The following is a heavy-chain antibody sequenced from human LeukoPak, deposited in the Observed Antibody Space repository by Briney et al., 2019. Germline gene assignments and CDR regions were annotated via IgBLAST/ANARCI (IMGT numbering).Heavy chain of an antibody. CDR3: ARRPITIFGVVIIGAFDI. V-gene: IGHV4-39*07. Sequence: KPSETLSLTCTVSGGSISSSNYYWGWHPHPPGKGLVGIMCICYSASTYSTPSLKSRVTISVDTSKNQFSLKLSSVTAAETAVYYCARRPITIFGVVIIGAFDIWGQGTMVTVSS. J-gene: IGHJ3*02. CDR1: GGSISSSNYY. CDR2: ICYSAST. D-gene: IGHD3-3*01.